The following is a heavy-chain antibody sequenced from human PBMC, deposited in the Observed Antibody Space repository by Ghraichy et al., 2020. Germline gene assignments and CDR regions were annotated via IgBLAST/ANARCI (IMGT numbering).Heavy chain of an antibody. Sequence: SETLSLTCAVYGGSFSGYYWSWIRQPPGKGLEWIGEINHSGSTNYNPSLKSRVTISVDTFKNQFSLKLSSVTAADTAVYYCARRVLRYFDWLSVFFDYWGQGTLVTVSS. CDR1: GGSFSGYY. CDR3: ARRVLRYFDWLSVFFDY. J-gene: IGHJ4*02. CDR2: INHSGST. V-gene: IGHV4-34*01. D-gene: IGHD3-9*01.